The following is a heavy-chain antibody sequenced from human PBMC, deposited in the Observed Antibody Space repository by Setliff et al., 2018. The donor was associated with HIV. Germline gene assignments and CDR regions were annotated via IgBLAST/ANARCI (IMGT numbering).Heavy chain of an antibody. CDR1: GGSISSGSYY. CDR2: IYYSGST. D-gene: IGHD6-13*01. CDR3: ARRFYGSIAAASDYYFDY. Sequence: PSETLSLTCTVSGGSISSGSYYWSWIRQPPGKGLEWIGSIYYSGSTYYNPSLKSRVTISVDTSKNQFSLKLSSVTAADTAVYYCARRFYGSIAAASDYYFDYWGQGTLVTVSS. V-gene: IGHV4-39*01. J-gene: IGHJ4*02.